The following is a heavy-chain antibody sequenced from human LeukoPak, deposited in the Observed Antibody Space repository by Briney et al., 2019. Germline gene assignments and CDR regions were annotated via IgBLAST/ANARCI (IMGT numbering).Heavy chain of an antibody. V-gene: IGHV4-59*08. D-gene: IGHD3-9*01. J-gene: IGHJ4*02. Sequence: PSETLSLTCTVSGGSISSYYWSWIRQPPGKGLEWIGYIYYSGSTNYNPSLKSRVTISVDTSKNQFSLKLSSVTAADTAVYYCARQSEQDYDILTGSYRGYFDYWGQGTLVTVSS. CDR1: GGSISSYY. CDR3: ARQSEQDYDILTGSYRGYFDY. CDR2: IYYSGST.